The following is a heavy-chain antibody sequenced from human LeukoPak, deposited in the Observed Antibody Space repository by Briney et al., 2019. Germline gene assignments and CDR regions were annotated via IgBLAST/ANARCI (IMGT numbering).Heavy chain of an antibody. Sequence: SQTLSLTCAVSGDSVSSNSAAWNWIRQSPSRGLEWLGRTYYRSKWYNDYAVSVKSRININPDTSKNQFSLQLHSVTPEDTAVYYCARDSAFPANYDILTGYLYLDPWGQGTLVTVSS. CDR1: GDSVSSNSAA. J-gene: IGHJ5*02. CDR3: ARDSAFPANYDILTGYLYLDP. V-gene: IGHV6-1*01. CDR2: TYYRSKWYN. D-gene: IGHD3-9*01.